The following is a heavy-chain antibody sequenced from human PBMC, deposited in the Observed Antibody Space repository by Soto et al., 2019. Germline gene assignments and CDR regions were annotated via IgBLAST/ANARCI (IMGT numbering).Heavy chain of an antibody. D-gene: IGHD6-19*01. CDR2: IWYSGST. V-gene: IGHV4-39*01. CDR1: GGSISSSSYY. CDR3: ATRHLSLAVAGT. J-gene: IGHJ5*02. Sequence: QLQLQESGPGLVKPSETLSLTCTVSGGSISSSSYYWGWIRQPPGKGLEWIGSIWYSGSTYYNPSLKSRVTISVDTSKNQFALKLSSVTAADTAVYYCATRHLSLAVAGTWGQGTLVTVSS.